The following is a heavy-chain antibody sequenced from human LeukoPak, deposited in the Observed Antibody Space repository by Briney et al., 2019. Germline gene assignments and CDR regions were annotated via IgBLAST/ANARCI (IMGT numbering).Heavy chain of an antibody. CDR3: ARANSSGYYGDAFDI. CDR1: GGSISSGGYS. V-gene: IGHV4-30-2*01. Sequence: SQTLSLTCDASGGSISSGGYSWSWIRQPPGKGLEWIGYIYHSGSTYYNPSLKSRVTISVDRSKNQFSLKLSSVTAADTAVYYCARANSSGYYGDAFDIWGQGTMVTVSS. CDR2: IYHSGST. J-gene: IGHJ3*02. D-gene: IGHD3-22*01.